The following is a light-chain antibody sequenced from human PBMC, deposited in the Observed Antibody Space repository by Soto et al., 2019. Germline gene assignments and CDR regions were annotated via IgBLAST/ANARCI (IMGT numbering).Light chain of an antibody. J-gene: IGKJ1*01. V-gene: IGKV1-39*01. CDR2: AAS. CDR3: QQAYGAPPT. Sequence: DIQVTQSPSSLSASVRDRVTITCRASQSITTFLNWYQQKPGNAPKLLIYAASSLQTGVPSRFSGSGSGTDFTLTISSLQREDFATYYCQQAYGAPPTFGQGTKVDIK. CDR1: QSITTF.